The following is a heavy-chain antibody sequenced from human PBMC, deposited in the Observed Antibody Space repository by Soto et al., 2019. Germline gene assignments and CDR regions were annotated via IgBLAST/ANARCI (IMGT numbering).Heavy chain of an antibody. CDR3: ARAHPPNQLPGSRFDP. CDR2: INPYTGNT. D-gene: IGHD2-2*01. J-gene: IGHJ5*02. CDR1: GYTFTNHG. Sequence: QVQLVQSGAEVKKPGASVRVSCKASGYTFTNHGITWVRQAPGQGLEWMGWINPYTGNTNYAQYLQGRVIMTPDTSTSTAYMDLESLTSYDTGVYYCARAHPPNQLPGSRFDPWGQGTRVTVSS. V-gene: IGHV1-18*01.